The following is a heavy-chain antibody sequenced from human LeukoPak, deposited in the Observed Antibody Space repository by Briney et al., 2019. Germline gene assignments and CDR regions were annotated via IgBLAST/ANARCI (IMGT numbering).Heavy chain of an antibody. CDR1: GFSFSSYT. Sequence: GGSLRLSCAASGFSFSSYTMNWVRQAPGKGLEWVSSISSGSGYIYYADSVKGRFTISRDNAKNSLYLQMNSLRDEDTAVYYCARPESESSGSLGAFDVWGQGTMATVSS. CDR3: ARPESESSGSLGAFDV. D-gene: IGHD3-22*01. J-gene: IGHJ3*01. CDR2: ISSGSGYI. V-gene: IGHV3-21*01.